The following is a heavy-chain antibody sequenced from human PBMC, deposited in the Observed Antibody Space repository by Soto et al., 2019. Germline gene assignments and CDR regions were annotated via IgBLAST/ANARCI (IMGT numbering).Heavy chain of an antibody. CDR1: GFTFSDSW. D-gene: IGHD2-2*01. V-gene: IGHV3-74*01. Sequence: GGSLRLSCVSSGFTFSDSWMHWVRQAPGKGLVWVSRVNEYDTDRNYADSVKGRFTISRDNARNTVYLQMNSLRAEDTAVYYCSRVEVVTPGIDDCGKGTLLTVSS. CDR3: SRVEVVTPGIDD. J-gene: IGHJ4*02. CDR2: VNEYDTDR.